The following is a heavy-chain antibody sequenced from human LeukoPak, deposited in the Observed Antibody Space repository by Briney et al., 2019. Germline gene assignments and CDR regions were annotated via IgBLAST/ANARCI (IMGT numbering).Heavy chain of an antibody. CDR3: AGNHSSAGYYYYYYYMDV. J-gene: IGHJ6*03. V-gene: IGHV4-39*07. CDR2: IYYSGST. CDR1: GGSISSSSYY. D-gene: IGHD2-2*01. Sequence: SETLSLTCTVSGGSISSSSYYWGWIRQPPGKGLEWIGSIYYSGSTYSNPSLQSRVTISVDTSKNQFSLKLSSVTAADTAVYYCAGNHSSAGYYYYYYYMDVWGKGTTVTVSS.